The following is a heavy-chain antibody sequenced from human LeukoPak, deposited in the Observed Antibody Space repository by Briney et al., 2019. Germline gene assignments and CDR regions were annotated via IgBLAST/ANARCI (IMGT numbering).Heavy chain of an antibody. Sequence: PGGSLRLSCAASGFTFSSYWMHWVRQAPGKGLAWVSRINSDGTTTSYADSVKGRFTISRDNAKNRLYLQMNSLRAEDTAVYYCARSPGSGWLYYYYYYYYMDVWGKGTTVTVSS. D-gene: IGHD6-19*01. CDR1: GFTFSSYW. CDR3: ARSPGSGWLYYYYYYYYMDV. J-gene: IGHJ6*03. CDR2: INSDGTTT. V-gene: IGHV3-74*01.